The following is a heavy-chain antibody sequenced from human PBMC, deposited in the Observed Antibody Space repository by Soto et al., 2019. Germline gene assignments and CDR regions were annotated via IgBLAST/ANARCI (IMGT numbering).Heavy chain of an antibody. D-gene: IGHD6-6*01. CDR3: ARVIRADSTSSNFYYYSGLDV. Sequence: PGGSLRLSCAASGFTFSTYGMPWVRQAPGKGLEWLAVISNNGINKYYADSVKGRFTISRDNSKDTLFLQMNSLRGEDTAIYYCARVIRADSTSSNFYYYSGLDVWGQGTTVTVSS. CDR2: ISNNGINK. V-gene: IGHV3-30*03. CDR1: GFTFSTYG. J-gene: IGHJ6*02.